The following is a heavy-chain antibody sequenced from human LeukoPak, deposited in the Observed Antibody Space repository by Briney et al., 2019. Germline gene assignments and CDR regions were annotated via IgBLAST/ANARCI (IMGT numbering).Heavy chain of an antibody. CDR2: ISYDRSNK. V-gene: IGHV3-30*18. D-gene: IGHD3-10*01. CDR3: AKDVDPFGSGSYVEGFDY. Sequence: GRSLRLSCAASGFTFSSYGMHWVRQAPGKGLEWVAVISYDRSNKYYADSVKGRFAISRDNSKNTLYLQMNSLRAEDTAVYYCAKDVDPFGSGSYVEGFDYWGQGTLVTVSS. CDR1: GFTFSSYG. J-gene: IGHJ4*02.